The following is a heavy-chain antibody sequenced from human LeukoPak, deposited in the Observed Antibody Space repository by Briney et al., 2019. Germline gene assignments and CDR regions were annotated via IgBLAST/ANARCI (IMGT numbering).Heavy chain of an antibody. CDR1: GGSFSGYY. Sequence: SETLSLTCAVYGGSFSGYYWSWIRQPPGKGLEWIGEINHSGSTNYNPSLKSRVTISVDTSKNQFSLKLSSVTAADTAVYYCARLHVYGDYPLDYWGQGTLVTVSS. CDR3: ARLHVYGDYPLDY. D-gene: IGHD4-17*01. J-gene: IGHJ4*02. CDR2: INHSGST. V-gene: IGHV4-34*01.